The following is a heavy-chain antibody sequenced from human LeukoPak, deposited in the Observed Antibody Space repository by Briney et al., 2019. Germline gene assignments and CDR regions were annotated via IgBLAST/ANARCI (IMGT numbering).Heavy chain of an antibody. D-gene: IGHD5-12*01. Sequence: PSETLSLTCTVSSDSISSYYWSWIRQPPGKGLEWIGYIYYSGSTYYNPSLKSRVTISVDTSKNQFSLKLSSVTAADTAVYYCARTAGYSGYDAEGDWFDPWGQGTLVTVSS. CDR2: IYYSGST. J-gene: IGHJ5*02. V-gene: IGHV4-59*08. CDR1: SDSISSYY. CDR3: ARTAGYSGYDAEGDWFDP.